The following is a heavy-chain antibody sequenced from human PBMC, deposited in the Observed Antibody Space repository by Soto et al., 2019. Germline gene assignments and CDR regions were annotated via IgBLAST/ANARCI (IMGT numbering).Heavy chain of an antibody. V-gene: IGHV3-23*01. CDR1: GFTFSSYA. CDR3: AKSGDSSGYPDY. D-gene: IGHD3-22*01. CDR2: ISYTGVGT. Sequence: GGSLRLSCAASGFTFSSYAMSWVRQAPGKGLEWVSSISYTGVGTYYADSVKGRFTISRDNSKHTLYLQMNSLRAEDTAVYYCAKSGDSSGYPDYWGQGTLVTVSS. J-gene: IGHJ4*02.